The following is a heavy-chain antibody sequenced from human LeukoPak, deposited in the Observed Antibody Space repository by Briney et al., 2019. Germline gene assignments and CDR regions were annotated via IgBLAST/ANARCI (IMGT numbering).Heavy chain of an antibody. Sequence: GDLRLSCAASGFTFSSYAMHWVRQAPGKGLEWVAVISYDGSNKYYADSVKGRFTISRDNSKNTLYLQMNSLRADDTAVYYCAREVGRGFDYWGQGTLVTVSS. CDR3: AREVGRGFDY. D-gene: IGHD1-26*01. CDR1: GFTFSSYA. V-gene: IGHV3-30*04. J-gene: IGHJ4*02. CDR2: ISYDGSNK.